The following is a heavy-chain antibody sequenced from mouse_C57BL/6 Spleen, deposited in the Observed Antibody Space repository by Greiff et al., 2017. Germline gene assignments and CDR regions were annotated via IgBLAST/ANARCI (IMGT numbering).Heavy chain of an antibody. Sequence: VQLQQSGTVLARPGASVKMSCKTSGYTFTSYWMHWVKQRPGQGLEWIGAIYPGNSDTSYNQKVKGKAKLTAVTSASPAYMELSSLTNEDSAVYYCTRREGTTVVFDYWGQGTTLTVSS. CDR2: IYPGNSDT. J-gene: IGHJ2*01. V-gene: IGHV1-5*01. CDR3: TRREGTTVVFDY. CDR1: GYTFTSYW. D-gene: IGHD1-1*01.